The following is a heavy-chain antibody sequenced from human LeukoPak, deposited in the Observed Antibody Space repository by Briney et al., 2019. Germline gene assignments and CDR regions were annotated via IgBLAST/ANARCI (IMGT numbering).Heavy chain of an antibody. V-gene: IGHV3-48*04. Sequence: GSLRLSCAASGFIFSTYNMNWVRQAPGKGLEWVSYISYSSTIYYADSVKGRFTISRDNAKNSLFLQMNSLRAEDTAVYYCASAPNYAYFDSWGQGTLVTVSS. J-gene: IGHJ4*02. CDR1: GFIFSTYN. CDR2: ISYSSTI. D-gene: IGHD1-7*01. CDR3: ASAPNYAYFDS.